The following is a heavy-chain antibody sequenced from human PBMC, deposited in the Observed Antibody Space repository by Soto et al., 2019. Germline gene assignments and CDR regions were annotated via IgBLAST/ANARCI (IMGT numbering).Heavy chain of an antibody. V-gene: IGHV3-33*01. Sequence: QVHLVESGGGVVQPGTSLRLSCAASGFSFSPYGMHWVRQAPGKGLEWVAGIWSDGGSEKYADSVKGRFTISRDNSRNTLFLQMNGLRAEDTAVYYCARDPPRDHVPPEHAFDYWGQGTLVTVSS. CDR2: IWSDGGSE. J-gene: IGHJ4*02. CDR3: ARDPPRDHVPPEHAFDY. CDR1: GFSFSPYG. D-gene: IGHD6-6*01.